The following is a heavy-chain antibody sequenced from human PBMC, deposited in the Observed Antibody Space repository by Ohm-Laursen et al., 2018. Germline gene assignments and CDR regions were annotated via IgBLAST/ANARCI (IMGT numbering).Heavy chain of an antibody. Sequence: GSSVKVSCKASGYTFTSYDINWVRQATGQGLEWMGWMNPNSGNTGYAQKFQGRVTMTRNTSISTAYMELSSLRSEDTAVYYCARGYRPKTYCSSTSCPVLYYFDYWGQGTLVTVSS. J-gene: IGHJ4*02. V-gene: IGHV1-8*01. CDR3: ARGYRPKTYCSSTSCPVLYYFDY. D-gene: IGHD2-2*01. CDR1: GYTFTSYD. CDR2: MNPNSGNT.